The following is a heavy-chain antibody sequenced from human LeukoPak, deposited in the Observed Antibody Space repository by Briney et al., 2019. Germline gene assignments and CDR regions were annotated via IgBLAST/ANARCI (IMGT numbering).Heavy chain of an antibody. CDR2: INHSGST. CDR3: ATGRPSPYYDFWSGYYTSSYYFDY. Sequence: SETLSLTCAVYGGSFSGYYWSWIRQPPGKGLEWIGEINHSGSTNYNPSLKSRVAISVDTSKNQFSLKLSSVTAADTAVYYRATGRPSPYYDFWSGYYTSSYYFDYWGQGTLVTVSS. V-gene: IGHV4-34*01. CDR1: GGSFSGYY. D-gene: IGHD3-3*01. J-gene: IGHJ4*02.